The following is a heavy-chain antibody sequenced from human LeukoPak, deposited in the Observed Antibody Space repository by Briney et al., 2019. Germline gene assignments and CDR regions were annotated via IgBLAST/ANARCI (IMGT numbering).Heavy chain of an antibody. Sequence: SVKVSCKASGYTFTNYDISWVRQAPGQGLEWMGWISAYNGNRNYAQKLQGRVTMTTDTSTSTAYMELRSLRSDDTAFYYCARVTSGYDPFDYWGQGTLVTVSS. CDR1: GYTFTNYD. J-gene: IGHJ4*02. CDR3: ARVTSGYDPFDY. CDR2: ISAYNGNR. D-gene: IGHD5-12*01. V-gene: IGHV1-18*01.